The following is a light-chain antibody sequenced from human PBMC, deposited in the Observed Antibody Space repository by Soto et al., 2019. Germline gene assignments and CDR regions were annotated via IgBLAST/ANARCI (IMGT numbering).Light chain of an antibody. Sequence: EIVLKQSPGTLSLSPGERATLSCRASQSVSSRYLAWYQQKPCQAPRLLIYGTSSRATGIPERFSGSGSGTEFTVTIRRREPEDFAVFYCHEYVSSQRTYTLGQGTKLEIK. CDR3: HEYVSSQRTYT. CDR2: GTS. V-gene: IGKV3-20*01. J-gene: IGKJ2*01. CDR1: QSVSSRY.